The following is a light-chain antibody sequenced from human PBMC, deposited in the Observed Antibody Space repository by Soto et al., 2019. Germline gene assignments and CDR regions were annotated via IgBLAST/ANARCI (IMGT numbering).Light chain of an antibody. V-gene: IGLV2-14*01. Sequence: QSVLTQPAAVSGSPGQSITISCTGTSSDFGGYNYVSWYQQHPGKAPKLMIYDVSNRPSGVSNRFSGSKSGNTASLTISGLQAEDEADYYCSTYTSSSTLLYVFGTGTKVTVL. CDR2: DVS. CDR3: STYTSSSTLLYV. CDR1: SSDFGGYNY. J-gene: IGLJ1*01.